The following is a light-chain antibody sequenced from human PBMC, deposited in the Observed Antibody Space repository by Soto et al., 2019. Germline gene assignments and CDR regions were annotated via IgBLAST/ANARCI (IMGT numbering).Light chain of an antibody. CDR3: HQYGNSPLT. V-gene: IGKV3-20*01. CDR1: QSVSSY. J-gene: IGKJ3*01. Sequence: EIVLTQSPATLSLSPGERATLSCRASQSVSSYLAWYQGKPGQAPRLLISAASTRATGIPDRFSGSGSGTDFTLTISKLEPEDFAIYYCHQYGNSPLTFGPGTTVDF. CDR2: AAS.